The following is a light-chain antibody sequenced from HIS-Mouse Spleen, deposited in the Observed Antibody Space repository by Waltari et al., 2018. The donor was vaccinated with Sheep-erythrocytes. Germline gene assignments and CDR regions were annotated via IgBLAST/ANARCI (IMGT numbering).Light chain of an antibody. V-gene: IGKV3-11*01. J-gene: IGKJ1*01. CDR3: LQDYNYPWT. CDR2: DAS. Sequence: EIVLTQSPATLSLSPGERATLSCRASQSVSSYLAWYQQKPGQAPRLLIYDASNRATGTPARFSRSGYGTDFTHTISSLEPEDFATYYCLQDYNYPWTFGQGTKVEIK. CDR1: QSVSSY.